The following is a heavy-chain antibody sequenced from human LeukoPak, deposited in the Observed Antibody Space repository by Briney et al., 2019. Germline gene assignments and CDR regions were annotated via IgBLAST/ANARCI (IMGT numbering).Heavy chain of an antibody. CDR1: GYTLTELS. J-gene: IGHJ4*02. V-gene: IGHV1-24*01. CDR3: ATVYYYGSGSYEYYFDY. Sequence: EASVKVSCKVSGYTLTELSMHWVRQAPGKGLEWMGGFDPEDGETIYAQKFQGRVTMTEDTSTDTAYMELSSLGSEDTAVYYCATVYYYGSGSYEYYFDYWGQGTLVTVSS. CDR2: FDPEDGET. D-gene: IGHD3-10*01.